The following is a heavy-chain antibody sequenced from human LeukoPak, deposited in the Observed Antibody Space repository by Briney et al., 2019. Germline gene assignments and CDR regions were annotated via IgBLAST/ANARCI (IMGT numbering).Heavy chain of an antibody. CDR3: ARVACSSTTSCATVDY. V-gene: IGHV3-74*01. D-gene: IGHD2/OR15-2a*01. CDR1: GFTFSNYW. Sequence: GGSLRLSCAASGFTFSNYWMHWVRQAPGKGLVWVSRVNSDGNSTSYADSVKGRFTISRDNAKNTLYLQMNSLRAEDTAVYYCARVACSSTTSCATVDYWGQGTLVTVSS. J-gene: IGHJ4*02. CDR2: VNSDGNST.